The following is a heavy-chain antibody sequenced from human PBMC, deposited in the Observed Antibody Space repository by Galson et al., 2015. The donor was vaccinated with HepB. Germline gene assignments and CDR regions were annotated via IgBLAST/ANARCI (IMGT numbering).Heavy chain of an antibody. CDR2: INPYNRNT. D-gene: IGHD2-15*01. CDR1: GYTFSGYS. CDR3: ARGALVAVVDATQKNWFAP. J-gene: IGHJ5*02. Sequence: SVKVSCKASGYTFSGYSIPWVRQAPGQGLEWMGWINPYNRNTDYARHLQGRVTMTTDTSTSTAYMELRRLRSDDTAVYYCARGALVAVVDATQKNWFAPWGQGTLVTVSS. V-gene: IGHV1-18*01.